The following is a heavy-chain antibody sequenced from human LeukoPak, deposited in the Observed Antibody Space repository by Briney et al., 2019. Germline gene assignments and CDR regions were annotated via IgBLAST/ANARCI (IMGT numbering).Heavy chain of an antibody. Sequence: GGSLRLSCAASGFTFSSYGMHWVRQAPGKGLEWVAVILSDGSKEFYTDSVKGRFTISRDNSKNTLYLQMNSLRAEDTAVYYCARGSLGYCTNGVCPFDCWGQGTLVTVSS. J-gene: IGHJ4*02. D-gene: IGHD2-8*01. CDR2: ILSDGSKE. CDR3: ARGSLGYCTNGVCPFDC. CDR1: GFTFSSYG. V-gene: IGHV3-33*01.